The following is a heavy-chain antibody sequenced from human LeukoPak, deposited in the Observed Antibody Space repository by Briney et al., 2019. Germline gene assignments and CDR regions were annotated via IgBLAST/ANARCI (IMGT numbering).Heavy chain of an antibody. D-gene: IGHD3-10*01. CDR1: GYTFTSYD. V-gene: IGHV1-8*02. CDR3: ARDLSMVRGVITPWFDP. Sequence: ASVKVSCKASGYTFTSYDINWVRQATGQGLEWMGWMNPNSGNTGYAQKFQGRVTMTRDTSISTAYMELSRLRSDDTAVYYCARDLSMVRGVITPWFDPWGQGTLVTVSS. J-gene: IGHJ5*02. CDR2: MNPNSGNT.